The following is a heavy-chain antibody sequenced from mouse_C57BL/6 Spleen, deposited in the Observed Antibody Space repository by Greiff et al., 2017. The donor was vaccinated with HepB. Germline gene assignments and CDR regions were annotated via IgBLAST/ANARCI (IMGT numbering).Heavy chain of an antibody. D-gene: IGHD1-1*01. J-gene: IGHJ2*01. Sequence: VQLQQSGPVLVKPGASVKMSCKASGYTFTDYYMNWVKQSHGKSLEWIGVINPYNGGTSYNQKFKGKATLTVDKSSSTAYMELNSLTSEDSAVYYCARWGITTVEPYYFDYWGQGTTLTVSS. V-gene: IGHV1-19*01. CDR2: INPYNGGT. CDR1: GYTFTDYY. CDR3: ARWGITTVEPYYFDY.